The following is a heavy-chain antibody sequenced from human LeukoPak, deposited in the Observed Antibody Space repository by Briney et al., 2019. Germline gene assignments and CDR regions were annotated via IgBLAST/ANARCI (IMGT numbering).Heavy chain of an antibody. V-gene: IGHV3-74*01. CDR2: INSGGSST. J-gene: IGHJ4*02. CDR3: ARPVCGGDCYPYDY. CDR1: GFTFSSYW. D-gene: IGHD2-21*02. Sequence: GGSLRLSCAASGFTFSSYWMHWVRQAPGKGLVWVSRINSGGSSTSYADSVKGRFTISRDNAKNTVNLQMSSLRDEDTAVYYCARPVCGGDCYPYDYWGQGSLVTVSS.